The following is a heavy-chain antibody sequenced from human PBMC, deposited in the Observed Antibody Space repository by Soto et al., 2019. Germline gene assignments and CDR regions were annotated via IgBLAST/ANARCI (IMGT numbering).Heavy chain of an antibody. CDR2: ILSDGSKQ. J-gene: IGHJ3*02. CDR1: RFTFSYYA. Sequence: WGSLRLSCAASRFTFSYYAMHWIRQAPGKGLEWVAVILSDGSKQYYAESVKGRFTISRDNSKSTLYLQMNSLRVEETAVYYCVRTIEVAGPDAFDMWGQGTMVTVSS. D-gene: IGHD6-19*01. V-gene: IGHV3-30-3*01. CDR3: VRTIEVAGPDAFDM.